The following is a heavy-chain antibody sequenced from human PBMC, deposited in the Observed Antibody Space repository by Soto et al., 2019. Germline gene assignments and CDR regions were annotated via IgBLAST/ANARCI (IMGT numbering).Heavy chain of an antibody. D-gene: IGHD3-3*01. J-gene: IGHJ4*02. CDR3: ARLFSNYDFHFVY. CDR1: GFTFSEYY. CDR2: ISSSGSTI. Sequence: GGSLRLSCAASGFTFSEYYMSWIRQAPGKGLEWVSYISSSGSTIYYADSVKGRFTISRDYAKNSLYLQMNSLRAEDKAVYYCARLFSNYDFHFVYWGPGTLVTVFS. V-gene: IGHV3-11*01.